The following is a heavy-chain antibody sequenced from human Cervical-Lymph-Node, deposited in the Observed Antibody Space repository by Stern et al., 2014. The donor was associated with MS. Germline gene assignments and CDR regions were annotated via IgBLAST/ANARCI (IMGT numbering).Heavy chain of an antibody. CDR2: ISYDVKNE. J-gene: IGHJ4*02. Sequence: VQLVESGGGVVQPGTSLRLSCATSGFTFSRYAMHWVRQAPGKGLQWLAAISYDVKNENYAESVRGRFTISRDSSKKMLYLQMDSLTIDDTAVYYCVPGSGAFDYWGQGTLVIVSS. D-gene: IGHD3-10*01. V-gene: IGHV3-30*03. CDR1: GFTFSRYA. CDR3: VPGSGAFDY.